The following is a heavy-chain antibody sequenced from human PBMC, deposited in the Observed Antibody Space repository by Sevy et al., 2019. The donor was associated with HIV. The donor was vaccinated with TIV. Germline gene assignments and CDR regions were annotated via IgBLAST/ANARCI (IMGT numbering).Heavy chain of an antibody. J-gene: IGHJ5*01. CDR1: GFTFSDYT. Sequence: GGSLRLSCVASGFTFSDYTIHWVRQAPGKGLEWVSVISYDGSRTSYEDSVKGRFTISRDNSKNTLFLQMNSLRAEDTAVYYCTRVRGLLGWFDSWGQGTLVTVSS. V-gene: IGHV3-30*04. D-gene: IGHD3-10*01. CDR3: TRVRGLLGWFDS. CDR2: ISYDGSRT.